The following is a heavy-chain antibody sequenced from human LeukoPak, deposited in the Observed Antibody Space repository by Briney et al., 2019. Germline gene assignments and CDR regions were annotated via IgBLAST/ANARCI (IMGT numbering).Heavy chain of an antibody. CDR3: ARDAYYYDSSGYDH. J-gene: IGHJ5*02. V-gene: IGHV3-21*01. Sequence: GGSLRLSCAASGFTFSSYSMNWARQAPGKGLEWVSSISSSSNYIYYADSVKGRFTISRDNAKNSLYLQMNSLRAEDTAVYYCARDAYYYDSSGYDHWGQGTLVTVSS. CDR1: GFTFSSYS. D-gene: IGHD3-22*01. CDR2: ISSSSNYI.